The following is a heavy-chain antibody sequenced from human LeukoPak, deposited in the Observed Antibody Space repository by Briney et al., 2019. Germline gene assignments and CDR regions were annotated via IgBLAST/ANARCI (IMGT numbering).Heavy chain of an antibody. J-gene: IGHJ4*02. CDR3: AKANMVRGVTLKFDC. V-gene: IGHV3-23*01. CDR2: ISGSGGST. D-gene: IGHD3-10*01. Sequence: GGSLRLSCAASGFTFSSYAMSWVRQAPGKGLEWVSAISGSGGSTYYADSVKGQFTISRDNSKNTLYLQMNSLRAEDTAVYYCAKANMVRGVTLKFDCWGQGTLVTVSS. CDR1: GFTFSSYA.